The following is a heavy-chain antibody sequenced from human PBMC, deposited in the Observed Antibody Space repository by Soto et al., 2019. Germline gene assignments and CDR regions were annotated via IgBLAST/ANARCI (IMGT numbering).Heavy chain of an antibody. D-gene: IGHD3-22*01. Sequence: QVQLVQSGAEVKKPGSSVKVSCKASGGTFSSYAISWVRQAPGQGLEWMGGIIPIFGTANYAQKFQGRVTITAEKSTSTAYMELSSLRSEDTAVYYCARAAAEGDYYDSSGYYREGYYYGMDVWGQGTTVTVSS. CDR1: GGTFSSYA. CDR3: ARAAAEGDYYDSSGYYREGYYYGMDV. CDR2: IIPIFGTA. V-gene: IGHV1-69*06. J-gene: IGHJ6*02.